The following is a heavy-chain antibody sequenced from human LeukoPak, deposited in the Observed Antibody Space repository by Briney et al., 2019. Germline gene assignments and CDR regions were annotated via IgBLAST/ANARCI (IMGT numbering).Heavy chain of an antibody. CDR1: GFKFDDYD. CDR3: ARGSSSSGLDY. CDR2: ITWNGDKT. Sequence: PGGSLRLSCTASGFKFDDYDMSWVRQVPGKGLEWVSGITWNGDKTGYADSVRGRFATSRDNTKKSLYLQMSSLRAEDTALYYCARGSSSSGLDYWGQGTLVTVSS. V-gene: IGHV3-20*04. D-gene: IGHD6-6*01. J-gene: IGHJ4*02.